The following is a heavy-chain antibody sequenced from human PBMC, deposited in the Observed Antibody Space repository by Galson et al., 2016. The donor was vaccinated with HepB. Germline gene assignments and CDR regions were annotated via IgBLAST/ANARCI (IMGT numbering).Heavy chain of an antibody. CDR1: GFTFSIYA. D-gene: IGHD6-19*01. CDR2: ISYDGTNK. CDR3: ARGPRAITVAATGANLDN. J-gene: IGHJ4*02. V-gene: IGHV3-30*04. Sequence: SLRLSCAASGFTFSIYAMHWVRQAPGKGLEWVSVISYDGTNKYYVDSVKGRFTISRDNPKNMLYLQMNSLRAEDTAVYYCARGPRAITVAATGANLDNWGQGTLFTVSS.